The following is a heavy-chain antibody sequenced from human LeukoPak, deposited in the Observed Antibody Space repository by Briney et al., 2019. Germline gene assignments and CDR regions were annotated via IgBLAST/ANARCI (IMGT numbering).Heavy chain of an antibody. CDR2: IYYSENT. J-gene: IGHJ3*02. Sequence: SETLSLTCTVSGGSISSYYWSWIRQPPGKGLEYIGYIYYSENTNYNPSLKGRVTISLDTSKNQFSLKLSSVTAADTAVYYCARANGPTDYDYVWGTYGGAFDIWGQGTMVTVSS. D-gene: IGHD3-16*01. V-gene: IGHV4-59*12. CDR1: GGSISSYY. CDR3: ARANGPTDYDYVWGTYGGAFDI.